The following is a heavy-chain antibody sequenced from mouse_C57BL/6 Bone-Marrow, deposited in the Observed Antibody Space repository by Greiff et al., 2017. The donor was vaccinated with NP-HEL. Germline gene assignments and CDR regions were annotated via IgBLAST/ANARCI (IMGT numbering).Heavy chain of an antibody. CDR2: INPSNGGT. D-gene: IGHD2-2*01. CDR3: VREGGWVRRVYWYFDV. J-gene: IGHJ1*03. Sequence: QVQLQQPGTELVKPGTSVKLSCKSSGYTFTSYWMHWVKQRPGQGLEWIGNINPSNGGTNYNEKFKSKATLTVDKSSSTAYMQLSSLTSDDSAVYYCVREGGWVRRVYWYFDVWGTGTPVTVSS. V-gene: IGHV1-53*01. CDR1: GYTFTSYW.